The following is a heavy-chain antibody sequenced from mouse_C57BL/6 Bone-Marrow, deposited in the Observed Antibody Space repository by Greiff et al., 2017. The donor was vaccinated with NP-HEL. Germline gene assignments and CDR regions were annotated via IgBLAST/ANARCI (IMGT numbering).Heavy chain of an antibody. CDR3: ASPIYDGYYFYYSDY. Sequence: QVQLQQPGAELVKPGASVKLSCKASGYTFTSYWMHWVKQRPGQGLEWIGMIHPNSGSTNYNQKFKSKATLTVDKSSSTAYMQLSSLTSEDSAVYYCASPIYDGYYFYYSDYRGQGTTLTVS. D-gene: IGHD2-3*01. CDR1: GYTFTSYW. CDR2: IHPNSGST. J-gene: IGHJ2*01. V-gene: IGHV1-64*01.